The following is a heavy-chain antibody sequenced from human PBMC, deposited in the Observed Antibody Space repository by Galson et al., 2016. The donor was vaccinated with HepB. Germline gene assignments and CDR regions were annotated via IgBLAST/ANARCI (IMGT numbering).Heavy chain of an antibody. J-gene: IGHJ6*04. CDR3: ARQEGEELLQLTSRYGMDV. D-gene: IGHD3-10*01. Sequence: QSGAEVKKTGESLKISCKGSGYSFTSYWIGWVRQMPGKGLEWMGIIYPGDSDTRYSPSFHGHVTISADKSMSTAYLQWSSLKASDTAIYYCARQEGEELLQLTSRYGMDVWGTGTTVTVSS. CDR1: GYSFTSYW. V-gene: IGHV5-51*01. CDR2: IYPGDSDT.